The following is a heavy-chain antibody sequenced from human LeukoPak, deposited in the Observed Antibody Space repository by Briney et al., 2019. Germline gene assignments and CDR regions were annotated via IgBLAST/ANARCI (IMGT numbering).Heavy chain of an antibody. D-gene: IGHD3-16*01. CDR1: GFTFIYAW. CDR2: ITSNSDGGTT. J-gene: IGHJ3*02. V-gene: IGHV3-15*01. CDR3: TTFGSDAFDI. Sequence: PGGSLRLPCAASGFTFIYAWMNWVRQAPGKGLEWVGRITSNSDGGTTDYAAPVKGRFTISRDDSKHTLYLQMNSLKTEDTAVYYCTTFGSDAFDIWGQGTMVTVSS.